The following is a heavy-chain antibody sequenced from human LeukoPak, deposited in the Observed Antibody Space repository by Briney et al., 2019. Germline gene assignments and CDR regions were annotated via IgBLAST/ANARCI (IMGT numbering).Heavy chain of an antibody. J-gene: IGHJ5*02. Sequence: GGSLRLSYAASGFSFNSYWMGWVRQAPGKGLEWVAIINYDGKKQYYADSVKGRFTVSRDNTKKTLTLQMNSLRHEDTAVYYCARVLGQYYDASGNWFVPGGEGTLVTVFS. CDR3: ARVLGQYYDASGNWFVP. D-gene: IGHD3-22*01. V-gene: IGHV3-7*01. CDR2: INYDGKKQ. CDR1: GFSFNSYW.